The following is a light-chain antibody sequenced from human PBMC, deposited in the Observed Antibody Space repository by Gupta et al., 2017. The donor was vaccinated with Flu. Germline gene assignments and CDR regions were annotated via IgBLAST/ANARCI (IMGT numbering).Light chain of an antibody. Sequence: IQLTPSPSFLSASVGDRVTITCRASQGISSYLAWYQQKPGKAPKLLIYAASTLQSGVPSRFSGSGSGTEFTLTISSLQPEDFATYYCQQLNSYPFTFGGGTKVEIK. CDR3: QQLNSYPFT. J-gene: IGKJ4*01. CDR2: AAS. V-gene: IGKV1-9*01. CDR1: QGISSY.